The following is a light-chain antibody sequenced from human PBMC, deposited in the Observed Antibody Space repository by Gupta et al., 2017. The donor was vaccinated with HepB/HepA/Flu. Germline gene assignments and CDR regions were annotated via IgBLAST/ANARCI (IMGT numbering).Light chain of an antibody. V-gene: IGKV2-28*01. J-gene: IGKJ5*01. CDR1: QSLLHSNGYNY. CDR2: LGS. CDR3: RQALQTPKT. Sequence: DIVMTQSPLSLPVTPGEPASISCRSSQSLLHSNGYNYLDWYLQKPGQSPQLLIFLGSNRASGVPDRFRGRGSGTDFSLKISRVEVEDVGVYYCRQALQTPKTFGQGTLMEIK.